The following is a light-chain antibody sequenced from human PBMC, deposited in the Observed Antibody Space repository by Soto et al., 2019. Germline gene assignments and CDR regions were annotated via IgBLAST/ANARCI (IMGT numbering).Light chain of an antibody. CDR3: QQYNNWPFS. Sequence: EIVMPPSPASLSVSPGERVTLSCRAGQGVTTNFAWYQQKSGQSPRLLIYDVSTRATGVPARFSGTGSETDFTLTISGLQSEDSAVYFCQQYNNWPFSVGQGTRLEIK. CDR2: DVS. V-gene: IGKV3-15*01. J-gene: IGKJ5*01. CDR1: QGVTTN.